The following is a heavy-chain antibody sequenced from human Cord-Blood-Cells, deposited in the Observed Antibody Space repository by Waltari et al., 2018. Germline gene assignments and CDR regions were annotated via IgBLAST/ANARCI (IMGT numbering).Heavy chain of an antibody. D-gene: IGHD3-3*01. CDR3: ASSPLGGYDFWSGYYAFDI. V-gene: IGHV4-4*07. CDR1: GGSISSYY. J-gene: IGHJ3*02. Sequence: QVQLQESGPGLVKPSETLSLTCTVSGGSISSYYWSWIRQPAGKGLEWIGRIYTSGSTNAHPSRESRVTMSVDTSKNQFSLKLSSVAAADTAVYDCASSPLGGYDFWSGYYAFDIWGQGTMVTVSS. CDR2: IYTSGST.